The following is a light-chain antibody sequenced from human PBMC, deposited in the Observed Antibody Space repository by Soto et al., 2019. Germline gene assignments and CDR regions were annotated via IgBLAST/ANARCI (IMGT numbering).Light chain of an antibody. CDR3: QQYGSAPYT. CDR1: QTVGSSY. J-gene: IGKJ2*01. CDR2: AAS. Sequence: EIVLTQSPGTLSLSPGERATLSCRASQTVGSSYFGWYQQKPGQAPRLLIYAASSRATGIPDRFSGSGSGTDFTLTIDSLESEDYAVYFCQQYGSAPYTFGQGTRVDIK. V-gene: IGKV3-20*01.